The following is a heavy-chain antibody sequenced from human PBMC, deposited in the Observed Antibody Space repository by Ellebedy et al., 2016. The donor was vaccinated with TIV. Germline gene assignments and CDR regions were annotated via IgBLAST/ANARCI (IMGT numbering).Heavy chain of an antibody. CDR2: INPNSGGT. V-gene: IGHV1-2*02. Sequence: AASVKVSCKASGYTFTTYYIHWLRQAPGQGLEWMGWINPNSGGTNYAQKFQGRVTITRDTSIATVYMVLSRLRSDETAGYYCARDRVPFGSYYGLDVWGQGTTVTVSS. J-gene: IGHJ6*02. D-gene: IGHD3-3*01. CDR1: GYTFTTYY. CDR3: ARDRVPFGSYYGLDV.